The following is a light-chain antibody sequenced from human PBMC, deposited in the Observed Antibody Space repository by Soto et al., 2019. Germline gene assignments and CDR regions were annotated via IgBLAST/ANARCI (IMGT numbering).Light chain of an antibody. CDR1: QSVSSY. CDR3: QQRYNWVT. V-gene: IGKV3-11*01. CDR2: DAS. J-gene: IGKJ4*01. Sequence: EIVLTQSPATLSLSPGERATLSCRASQSVSSYFAWYQQKPGQAPRLLIYDASNRATGIPVRFSGSGSGTDFTLTISSLEPEDFAVYYCQQRYNWVTFGGGTKVEIK.